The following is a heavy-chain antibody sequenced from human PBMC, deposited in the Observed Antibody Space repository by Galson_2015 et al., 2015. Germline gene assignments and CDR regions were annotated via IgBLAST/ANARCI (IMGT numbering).Heavy chain of an antibody. CDR1: GFTFSSYG. Sequence: SLRLSCAASGFTFSSYGMHWVRQAPGKGLEWVAVIWYDGSNKYYADSVKGRFTISRDNSKNTLYLQMNSLRAEDTAVYYCVRTTSWHYYYYMDVWGKGTTVTVSS. J-gene: IGHJ6*03. D-gene: IGHD1-14*01. V-gene: IGHV3-33*08. CDR3: VRTTSWHYYYYMDV. CDR2: IWYDGSNK.